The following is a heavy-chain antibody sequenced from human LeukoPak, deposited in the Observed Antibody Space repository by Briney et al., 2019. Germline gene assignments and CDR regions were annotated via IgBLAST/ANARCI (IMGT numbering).Heavy chain of an antibody. D-gene: IGHD6-6*01. CDR1: GGSFSGYY. V-gene: IGHV4-34*01. J-gene: IGHJ2*01. CDR3: ARHPAARVLWYFDL. Sequence: PSETXSLTCAVYGGSFSGYYWSWIRQPPGKGLEWIGEINHSGSTNYNPSLKSRVTISVDTSKNQFSLKLSSVTAADTAVYYCARHPAARVLWYFDLWGRGTLVTVSS. CDR2: INHSGST.